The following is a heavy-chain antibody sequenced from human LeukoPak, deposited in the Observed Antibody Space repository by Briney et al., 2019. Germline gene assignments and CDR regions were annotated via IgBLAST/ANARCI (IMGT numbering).Heavy chain of an antibody. Sequence: PSDTLSLTCTVSGYSISSSNWWGWIRQPPGKGLEWIGYIYYSGSTYYNPSLKSRVTMSVDTSKNQFSLKLSSVTAVDTAVYYCARFGWERQPGFDPWGQGTLVTVSS. CDR3: ARFGWERQPGFDP. J-gene: IGHJ5*02. D-gene: IGHD1-26*01. CDR2: IYYSGST. V-gene: IGHV4-28*01. CDR1: GYSISSSNW.